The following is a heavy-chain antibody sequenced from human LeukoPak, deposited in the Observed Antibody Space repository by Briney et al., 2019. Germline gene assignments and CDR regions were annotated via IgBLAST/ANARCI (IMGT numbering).Heavy chain of an antibody. D-gene: IGHD2-21*01. CDR1: GFTFRSHA. CDR2: I. V-gene: IGHV3-23*01. CDR3: AKDFRIGYSAHFDY. J-gene: IGHJ4*02. Sequence: GGSLRLSCVGSGFTFRSHAMSWVRQALEKGLEFVSSISRDNSKNTLYLQMDSLRGEDTAVYYCAKDFRIGYSAHFDYWGQGALVTVSS.